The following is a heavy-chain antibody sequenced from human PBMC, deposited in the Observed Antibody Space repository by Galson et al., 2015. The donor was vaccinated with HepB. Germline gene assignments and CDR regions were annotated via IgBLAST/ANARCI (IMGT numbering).Heavy chain of an antibody. J-gene: IGHJ5*02. CDR2: INAGNGNT. D-gene: IGHD2-2*02. V-gene: IGHV1-3*01. Sequence: SVKVSCKASGYTFTSYAMHWVRQAPGQRLEWMGWINAGNGNTKYSQKFQGRVTITRDTSASTAYMELSSLRSEDTAVYYCARDEGSVVPAAIKTGWFDPWGQGTLVTVSS. CDR1: GYTFTSYA. CDR3: ARDEGSVVPAAIKTGWFDP.